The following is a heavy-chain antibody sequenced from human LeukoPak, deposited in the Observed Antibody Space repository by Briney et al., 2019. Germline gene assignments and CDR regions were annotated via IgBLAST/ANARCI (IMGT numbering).Heavy chain of an antibody. CDR2: ISGSGGST. CDR3: AKQFNDYGDYVIQH. J-gene: IGHJ1*01. V-gene: IGHV3-23*01. CDR1: GFTFSSYA. D-gene: IGHD4-17*01. Sequence: PGGSLRLSCAASGFTFSSYAMSWVRHAPGRGLEWVSAISGSGGSTYCADSVKGRFTISRDNSKNTLYLQMNSLRAEDTAIYYCAKQFNDYGDYVIQHWGQGTLAIVSS.